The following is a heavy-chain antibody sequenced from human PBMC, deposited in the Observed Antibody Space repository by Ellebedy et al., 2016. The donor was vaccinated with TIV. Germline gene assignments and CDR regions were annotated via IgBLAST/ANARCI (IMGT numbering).Heavy chain of an antibody. CDR3: TTVYRYNYDSV. D-gene: IGHD5-18*01. J-gene: IGHJ4*02. V-gene: IGHV3-15*01. Sequence: PGGSPRLSCAASGFTFSNAWMNWVLQAPGKGLEWVGRIKSKTGGGAADYAAPVKGRFTISRDNSKNTLYLQMNSLKTEDTAVYFCTTVYRYNYDSVWGQGTLVTVSS. CDR1: GFTFSNAW. CDR2: IKSKTGGGAA.